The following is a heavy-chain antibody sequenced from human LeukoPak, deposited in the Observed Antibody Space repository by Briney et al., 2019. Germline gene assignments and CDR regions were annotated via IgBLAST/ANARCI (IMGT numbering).Heavy chain of an antibody. D-gene: IGHD2-15*01. CDR1: GFTFGSYE. CDR3: AKAGAVVVVAAKYFDY. CDR2: ITSSGSTI. J-gene: IGHJ4*02. Sequence: GGSLRLSCAASGFTFGSYEMNWVRQAPGKGLEWVSYITSSGSTIYYADSVKGRFTISRDNSKNTLYLQMNSLRAEDTAVYYCAKAGAVVVVAAKYFDYWGQGTLVTVSS. V-gene: IGHV3-48*03.